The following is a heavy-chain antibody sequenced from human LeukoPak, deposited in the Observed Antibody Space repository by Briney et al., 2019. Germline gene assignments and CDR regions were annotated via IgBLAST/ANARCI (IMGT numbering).Heavy chain of an antibody. CDR2: IYHTGST. J-gene: IGHJ5*02. Sequence: SETLSLTCTISGGSVSDYYWSWIRQSPGKGLEWIGYIYHTGSTSYSPSLKSRVTISADTSQNQFSLKLSSVTAADTAVYYCARDRSSITMVRGKPEVWFDPWGQGTLVTVSS. CDR3: ARDRSSITMVRGKPEVWFDP. V-gene: IGHV4-59*02. D-gene: IGHD3-10*01. CDR1: GGSVSDYY.